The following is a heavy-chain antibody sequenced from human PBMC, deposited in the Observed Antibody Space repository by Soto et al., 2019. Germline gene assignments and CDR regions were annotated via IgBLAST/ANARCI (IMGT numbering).Heavy chain of an antibody. CDR1: GFSFTNAL. D-gene: IGHD2-8*01. V-gene: IGHV3-15*01. Sequence: PSGSLSLSCAASGFSFTNALMCWVRQAPGAGLEWGGRIKSGSNGGTTDYAAPVNGRFTISRDDSNNTLYLQMSSLTAEDTAVYYCTTDCLGSCPNVDVWGQGTTVTVSS. CDR3: TTDCLGSCPNVDV. J-gene: IGHJ6*02. CDR2: IKSGSNGGTT.